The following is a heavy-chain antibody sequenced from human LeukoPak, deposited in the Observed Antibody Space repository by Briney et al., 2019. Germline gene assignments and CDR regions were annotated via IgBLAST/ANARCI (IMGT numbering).Heavy chain of an antibody. CDR3: AADPRSGGWSRPENFQQ. J-gene: IGHJ1*01. CDR2: IVADSGNT. CDR1: GFNFARST. D-gene: IGHD2-15*01. Sequence: SVKVSCKASGFNFARSTVLWARQTRGQSLEWIGWIVADSGNTNYAQKFEDRLTITRDMSTSTAYMELSSLRSEDTAVYFCAADPRSGGWSRPENFQQWGQGTLVTVSS. V-gene: IGHV1-58*01.